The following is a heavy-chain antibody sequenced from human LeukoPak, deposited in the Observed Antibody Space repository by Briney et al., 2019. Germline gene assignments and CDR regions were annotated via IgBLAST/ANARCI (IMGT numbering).Heavy chain of an antibody. V-gene: IGHV4-30-4*01. J-gene: IGHJ4*02. CDR2: IHYSGST. CDR3: ARGELLYVN. CDR1: GGSFSSGDNY. D-gene: IGHD2-15*01. Sequence: SETLSLTCTVSGGSFSSGDNYCSWIRQPPGKGLEWIGYIHYSGSTFYNPSLKSRVTMSVDTSKNQFSLKLNSVTAADTAVYYCARGELLYVNWGQGTLVTVSS.